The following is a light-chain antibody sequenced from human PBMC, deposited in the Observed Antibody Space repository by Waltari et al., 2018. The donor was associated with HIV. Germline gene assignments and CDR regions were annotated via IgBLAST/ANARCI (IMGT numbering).Light chain of an antibody. V-gene: IGLV2-14*01. CDR2: EVR. CDR3: QVWDSSSDHVV. Sequence: QSALTQPASVSGSPGLSITIPCTGPSRHVGGYNFVSWFHHHPGKAPKVMIYEVRNRPSGVSNRFSGSKSGNTAALTISRVEAGDEADYYCQVWDSSSDHVVFGGGTNLTVL. CDR1: SRHVGGYNF. J-gene: IGLJ2*01.